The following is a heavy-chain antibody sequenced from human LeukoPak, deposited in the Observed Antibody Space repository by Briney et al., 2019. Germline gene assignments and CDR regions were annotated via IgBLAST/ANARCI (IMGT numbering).Heavy chain of an antibody. CDR2: ISGSGGST. CDR3: AKGHTPPRRSVSGMDV. D-gene: IGHD1-14*01. V-gene: IGHV3-23*01. CDR1: GFTFSSYA. J-gene: IGHJ6*02. Sequence: GGSLRLSCAASGFTFSSYAMSWVRQAPGKGLEWVSAISGSGGSTYYADSVKGRFTISRDNSKNTLYLQMNSLRAEDTAVYYCAKGHTPPRRSVSGMDVWGQGTTVTVSS.